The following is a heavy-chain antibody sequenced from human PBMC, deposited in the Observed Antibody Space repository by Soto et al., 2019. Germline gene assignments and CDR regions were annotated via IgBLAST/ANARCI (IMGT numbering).Heavy chain of an antibody. Sequence: GGSLRLSCAASGFTFSSYAMSWVRQSPGKGLEWVSSISGRVDSTYYADSVKGRFTISRDNSKNTLYLQMNSLRAEDTAVYYCAKDGSNYCSSSSFVWDFDYWGEGTLVTVSS. CDR1: GFTFSSYA. D-gene: IGHD2-2*01. CDR2: ISGRVDST. CDR3: AKDGSNYCSSSSFVWDFDY. J-gene: IGHJ4*02. V-gene: IGHV3-23*01.